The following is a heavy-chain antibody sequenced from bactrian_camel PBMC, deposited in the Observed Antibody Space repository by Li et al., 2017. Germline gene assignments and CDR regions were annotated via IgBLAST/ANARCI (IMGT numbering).Heavy chain of an antibody. CDR2: IESDGSR. V-gene: IGHV3S60*01. Sequence: HVQLVESGGGSVQAGGSLRLSCAASGYPNAKVYMAWFRQAPGKERVGVARIESDGSRSYADSVLGRFTISQDKGKNMVYLQMNSLKLEDTAMYYCAALDDPGVASFQCPTDEYNDWGQGTQVTVS. CDR3: AALDDPGVASFQCPTDEYND. J-gene: IGHJ4*01. D-gene: IGHD5*01. CDR1: GYPNAKVY.